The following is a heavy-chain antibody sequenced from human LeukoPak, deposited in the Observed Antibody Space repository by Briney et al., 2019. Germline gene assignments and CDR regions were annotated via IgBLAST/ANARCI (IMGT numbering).Heavy chain of an antibody. CDR2: INPNSGGT. V-gene: IGHV1-2*02. CDR1: GYTFTGYY. Sequence: GASVKVSCKASGYTFTGYYMHWVRQAPGQGLEWMGWINPNSGGTNYAQKFRGRVTMTRDTSISTAYMELSRPRSDDTAVYYCARQAAAGTFDYWGQGTLVTVSS. D-gene: IGHD6-13*01. CDR3: ARQAAAGTFDY. J-gene: IGHJ4*02.